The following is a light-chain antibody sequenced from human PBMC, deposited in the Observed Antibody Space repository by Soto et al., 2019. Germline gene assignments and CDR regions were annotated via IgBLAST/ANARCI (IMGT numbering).Light chain of an antibody. J-gene: IGLJ3*02. Sequence: QSVLTQPPSVSGAPGQRVTISCNGSSSNIGAGYDVHWYQQLPGTAPKLLISGNSNRPSGVPDRFSGSKSGTSASLAITGLQAEDDADYYCQSYDSSLSGWVFGGGTQLTVL. CDR1: SSNIGAGYD. V-gene: IGLV1-40*01. CDR2: GNS. CDR3: QSYDSSLSGWV.